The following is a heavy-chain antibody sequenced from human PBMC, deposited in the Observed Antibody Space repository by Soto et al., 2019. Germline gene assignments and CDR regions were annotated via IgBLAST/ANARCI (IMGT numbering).Heavy chain of an antibody. CDR1: GFTFSSYA. J-gene: IGHJ4*02. Sequence: EVQLLESGGGLVQPGGSLRLSCAASGFTFSSYAMSWVRQAPGKGLEWVSAISGSGGSTYYADSVKGRFTISRDNSKNAVYYQTNSRGADDRAVYSWGGACGGGGDWGQGTLVTVSS. CDR3: GGACGGGGD. D-gene: IGHD3-10*01. V-gene: IGHV3-23*01. CDR2: ISGSGGST.